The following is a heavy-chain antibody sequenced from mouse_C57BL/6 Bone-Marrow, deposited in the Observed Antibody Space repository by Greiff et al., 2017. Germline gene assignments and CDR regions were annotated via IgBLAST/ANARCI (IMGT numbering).Heavy chain of an antibody. Sequence: EVHLVESGGGLVKPGGSLTLSCAASGFTFSSYTMSWVRQTPEKRLEWVATISGGGGNTYYPDSVKGRFTISRDNAKNTLYLQMSSLRSEDTALYYCAREGRLRHYYAMDYWGQGTSVTVSS. CDR2: ISGGGGNT. CDR1: GFTFSSYT. V-gene: IGHV5-9*01. CDR3: AREGRLRHYYAMDY. D-gene: IGHD2-4*01. J-gene: IGHJ4*01.